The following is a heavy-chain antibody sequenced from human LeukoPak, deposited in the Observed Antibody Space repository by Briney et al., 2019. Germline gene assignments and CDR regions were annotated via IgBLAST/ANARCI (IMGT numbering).Heavy chain of an antibody. CDR1: GGSIRSYY. V-gene: IGHV4-59*01. CDR2: IYYSGST. J-gene: IGHJ2*01. CDR3: ARVYYSNSYDYWYFDL. D-gene: IGHD6-13*01. Sequence: SETLSLTCTVSGGSIRSYYWSWIRQPPGKGLEWIAYIYYSGSTNYNPSLKSRVTISVDTSKNQFSLKLSSVTATDTAVYYCARVYYSNSYDYWYFDLWGRGTLVTVSS.